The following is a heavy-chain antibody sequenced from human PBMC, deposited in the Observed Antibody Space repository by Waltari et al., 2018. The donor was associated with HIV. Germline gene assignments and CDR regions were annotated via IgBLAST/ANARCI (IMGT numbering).Heavy chain of an antibody. Sequence: QVQLQESGPGLVKPSETLSLTCTVSGGSISSYYWSWIRQPPGKGLEWSGYIYYRGSTNYTPSLKSRVTISVDTSKNQFSLKLSSVTAADTAVYYCAGVGATIYYYSGMDVWGQGTTVTVSS. CDR3: AGVGATIYYYSGMDV. D-gene: IGHD1-26*01. V-gene: IGHV4-59*01. J-gene: IGHJ6*02. CDR2: IYYRGST. CDR1: GGSISSYY.